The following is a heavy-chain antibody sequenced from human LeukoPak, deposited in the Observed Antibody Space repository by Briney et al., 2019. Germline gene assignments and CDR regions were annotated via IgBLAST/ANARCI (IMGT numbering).Heavy chain of an antibody. CDR1: GGSISSSSYY. V-gene: IGHV4-39*01. CDR3: ASLGSYYYGSGTPGDY. J-gene: IGHJ4*02. CDR2: IYYSGST. Sequence: PETLSLTCTVSGGSISSSSYYWGWIRQPPGKGLEWIGSIYYSGSTYYNPSLKSRVTISVDTSKNQFSLKLSSVTAADTAVYYCASLGSYYYGSGTPGDYWGQGTLVTVSS. D-gene: IGHD3-10*01.